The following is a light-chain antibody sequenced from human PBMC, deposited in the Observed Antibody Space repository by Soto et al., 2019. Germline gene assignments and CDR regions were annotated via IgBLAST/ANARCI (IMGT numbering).Light chain of an antibody. CDR1: SSGVGNYNL. CDR2: AGS. V-gene: IGLV2-23*01. CDR3: CSYAGSSTPLYV. Sequence: QSALTQPASWSGSPGQSITVSCTGTSSGVGNYNLVSWYQHHPGKAPKHIIYAGSQRPSGVSNRFSGSKSGNTASLTISGLQAEDEADYYCCSYAGSSTPLYVFGTGTKLTVL. J-gene: IGLJ1*01.